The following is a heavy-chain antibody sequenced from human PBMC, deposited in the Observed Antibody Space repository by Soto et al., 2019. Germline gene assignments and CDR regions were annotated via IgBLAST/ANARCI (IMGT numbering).Heavy chain of an antibody. CDR3: ARQGYGVYFDY. D-gene: IGHD5-12*01. CDR2: IYYSGST. J-gene: IGHJ4*02. Sequence: SETLSLTCIISGGSIRSYYWSWIRQPPGKGLEWIGYIYYSGSTNYNPSLKSRVTISVDTSKNQFSLKLTSVTAADTAVYYCARQGYGVYFDYWGQGTLVTVSS. V-gene: IGHV4-59*08. CDR1: GGSIRSYY.